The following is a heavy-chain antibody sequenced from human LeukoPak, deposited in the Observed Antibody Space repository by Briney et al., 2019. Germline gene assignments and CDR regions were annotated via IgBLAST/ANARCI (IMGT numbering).Heavy chain of an antibody. CDR2: IIPIFGTA. J-gene: IGHJ4*02. CDR1: GGTFSSYA. Sequence: ASVKVSCKASGGTFSSYAISWVRQAPGQGLEWMGRIIPIFGTANYAQKFQGRVTITTDESTSTAYMELSSLRSEDTAVYYCARAGSCSGGSCYQPPFDYWGQGTLVTVSS. CDR3: ARAGSCSGGSCYQPPFDY. V-gene: IGHV1-69*05. D-gene: IGHD2-15*01.